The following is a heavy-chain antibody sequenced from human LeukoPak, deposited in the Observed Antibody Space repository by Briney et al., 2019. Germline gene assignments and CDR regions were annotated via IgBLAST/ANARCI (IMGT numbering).Heavy chain of an antibody. Sequence: PGRSLRLSCAASGFTFSSYGMHWVRQAPGKGLEWVAVISYDGSNKYYADSVKGRFTISRDNSKNTLYLQMNSLRAEDTAVYYCAKDNAWLSHYIDYWGQGTLVTVSS. CDR2: ISYDGSNK. J-gene: IGHJ4*02. D-gene: IGHD3-22*01. V-gene: IGHV3-30*18. CDR1: GFTFSSYG. CDR3: AKDNAWLSHYIDY.